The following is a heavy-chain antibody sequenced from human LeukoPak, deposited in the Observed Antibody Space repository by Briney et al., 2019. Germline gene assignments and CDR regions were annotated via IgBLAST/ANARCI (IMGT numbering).Heavy chain of an antibody. CDR2: SYDSGCN. Sequence: SETLSLTCTVSGGSISSSSYYWGWLRQSQGKGLEWIGSSYDSGCNYYNPSLKSRVTISVDTSNNQFSLKLSSVTAADTAVYYCARLWVVTGYNYYMDVWGKGTAVTISS. V-gene: IGHV4-39*07. CDR3: ARLWVVTGYNYYMDV. D-gene: IGHD3-9*01. CDR1: GGSISSSSYY. J-gene: IGHJ6*03.